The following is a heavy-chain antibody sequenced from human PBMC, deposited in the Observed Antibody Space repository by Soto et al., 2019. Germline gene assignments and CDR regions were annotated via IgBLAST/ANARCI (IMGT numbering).Heavy chain of an antibody. J-gene: IGHJ4*02. V-gene: IGHV3-33*01. CDR1: GFTFSSYG. Sequence: QVQLVESGGGVVQPGRSLRLSCAASGFTFSSYGMHWVRQAPGKGLEWVAVIWYDGSNKYYADSVKGRFTISRDNSKNTLYRQMNSLRAEDTAVYYCARDASWGDYVCSNWGQGTLVTVSS. CDR3: ARDASWGDYVCSN. D-gene: IGHD4-17*01. CDR2: IWYDGSNK.